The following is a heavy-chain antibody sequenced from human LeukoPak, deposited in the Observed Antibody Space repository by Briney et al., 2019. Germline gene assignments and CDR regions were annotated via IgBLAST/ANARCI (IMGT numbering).Heavy chain of an antibody. CDR3: AKSTYSSGWYYFDY. CDR1: GFTFSSYG. J-gene: IGHJ4*02. CDR2: ISNDGSNK. D-gene: IGHD6-19*01. V-gene: IGHV3-30*18. Sequence: PGRSLRLSCAASGFTFSSYGMHWVRQAPGKGLEWAAVISNDGSNKYYADSVKGRFTISRDNSKNTLYLQMNSLRAEDTAVYYCAKSTYSSGWYYFDYWGQGTLVTVSS.